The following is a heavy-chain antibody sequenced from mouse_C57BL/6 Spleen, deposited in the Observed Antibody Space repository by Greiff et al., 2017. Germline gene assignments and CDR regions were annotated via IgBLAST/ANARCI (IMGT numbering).Heavy chain of an antibody. J-gene: IGHJ4*01. CDR1: GYTFTSYW. CDR3: ARGAYYSNYVGDY. D-gene: IGHD2-5*01. V-gene: IGHV1-55*01. Sequence: QVQLQQPGAELVKPGASVKMSCKASGYTFTSYWITWVKQRPGQGLEWIGEIYPGRGSTNYNEKFKSKATLTVDTSSRTTYMQLCSLTSEDSAVYDCARGAYYSNYVGDYWGQGTSVTVSS. CDR2: IYPGRGST.